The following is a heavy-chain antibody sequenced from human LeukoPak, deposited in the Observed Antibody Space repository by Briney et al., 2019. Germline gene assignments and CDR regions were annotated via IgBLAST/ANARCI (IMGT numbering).Heavy chain of an antibody. D-gene: IGHD2-2*01. J-gene: IGHJ5*02. Sequence: SQTLSLTCTVSGGSISSGSYYWRWLRQPAGKGLEWLGRIYTSGSTNYNPSLKSRVTISVDTSKNQFSLKLSSVTAADTAVYYCARGRVVPAAIGSWFDPWGQGTLVTVSS. CDR1: GGSISSGSYY. CDR2: IYTSGST. V-gene: IGHV4-61*02. CDR3: ARGRVVPAAIGSWFDP.